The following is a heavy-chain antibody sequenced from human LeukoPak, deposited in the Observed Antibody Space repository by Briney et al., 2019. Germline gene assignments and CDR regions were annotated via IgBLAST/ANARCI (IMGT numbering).Heavy chain of an antibody. D-gene: IGHD3-9*01. CDR3: AREGYDISTGYRYYYYYYMDV. CDR1: GGSISSYY. J-gene: IGHJ6*03. CDR2: IYTSGST. V-gene: IGHV4-4*07. Sequence: SETLSLTCTVSGGSISSYYWSWIRQPAGKGLEWIGRIYTSGSTNYNPSLKSRVTMSVDTSKNQFSLKLSSVTAADTAVYYCAREGYDISTGYRYYYYYYMDVWGKGTTVTISS.